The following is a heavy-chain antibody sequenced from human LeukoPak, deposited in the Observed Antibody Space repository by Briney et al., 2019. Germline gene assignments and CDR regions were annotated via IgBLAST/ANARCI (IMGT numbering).Heavy chain of an antibody. CDR1: GFTFDGYT. D-gene: IGHD5-12*01. CDR3: ARERGGYGDYALSD. J-gene: IGHJ4*02. V-gene: IGHV3-43*01. CDR2: ITWDGGTS. Sequence: PGGSLRLSCAASGFTFDGYTMHWVRQAPGKGLEWVSLITWDGGTSYYAGSVQGRFTLSRDNSKKSLYLQMNSLRTDDTALYYCARERGGYGDYALSDWGQGTLVTVSS.